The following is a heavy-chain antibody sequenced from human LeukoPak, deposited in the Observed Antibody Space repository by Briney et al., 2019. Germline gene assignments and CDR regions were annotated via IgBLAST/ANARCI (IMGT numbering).Heavy chain of an antibody. Sequence: GGSLRLSCAASGFTFSSYSMNWVRQAPGKGLEWVSYISSSSSTIYYADSVKGRFTISRDNAKNSLYLQMNSLRAEDTAVYYCAREDTAMVQDAFDVWGQGTMVTVSS. J-gene: IGHJ3*01. D-gene: IGHD5-18*01. CDR1: GFTFSSYS. CDR3: AREDTAMVQDAFDV. CDR2: ISSSSSTI. V-gene: IGHV3-48*01.